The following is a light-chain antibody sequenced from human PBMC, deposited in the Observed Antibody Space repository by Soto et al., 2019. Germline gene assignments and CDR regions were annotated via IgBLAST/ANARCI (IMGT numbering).Light chain of an antibody. Sequence: DIKMTQSPSTLSASVGDRVTITCRASQSISSWLAWYQQKPGKAPKLLIYKASSLESGVPSRFSGSGSRTEFTLTISSLQPDDFATYYCQQYNSYWWTFGQGTKVDIK. V-gene: IGKV1-5*03. CDR1: QSISSW. J-gene: IGKJ1*01. CDR2: KAS. CDR3: QQYNSYWWT.